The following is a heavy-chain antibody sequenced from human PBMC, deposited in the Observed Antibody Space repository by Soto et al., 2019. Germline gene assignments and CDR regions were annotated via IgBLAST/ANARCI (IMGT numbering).Heavy chain of an antibody. CDR1: GYTFTSYG. D-gene: IGHD6-19*01. Sequence: QVQLVQSGAEVKKPGASVKVSCKASGYTFTSYGISWVRQAPGQGLEWMGWISAYNGNTNYAQKLQGRVTMTTDTXTXTXXMELRSLRSDDTAVYYCARDLLSSRWYNRYNWFDPWGQGTLVTVSS. J-gene: IGHJ5*02. V-gene: IGHV1-18*01. CDR2: ISAYNGNT. CDR3: ARDLLSSRWYNRYNWFDP.